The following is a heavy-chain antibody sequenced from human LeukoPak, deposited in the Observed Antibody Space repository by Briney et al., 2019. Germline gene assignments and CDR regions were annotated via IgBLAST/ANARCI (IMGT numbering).Heavy chain of an antibody. CDR2: IYTSGST. J-gene: IGHJ5*02. V-gene: IGHV4-4*07. Sequence: SETLSLTCTVSGGSISSYYWSWIRQPAGKGLKWIGRIYTSGSTNYNPSLKSRVTMSVDTSKNQFSLKLSSVTAADTAVYYCARVEYQLLSVWFDPWGQGTLVTVSS. D-gene: IGHD2-2*01. CDR1: GGSISSYY. CDR3: ARVEYQLLSVWFDP.